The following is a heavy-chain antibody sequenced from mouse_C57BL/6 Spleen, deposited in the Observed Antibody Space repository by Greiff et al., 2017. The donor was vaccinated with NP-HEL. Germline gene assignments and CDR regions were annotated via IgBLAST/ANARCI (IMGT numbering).Heavy chain of an antibody. CDR2: INPSNGGT. D-gene: IGHD1-1*01. Sequence: VQLQQPGTELVKPGASVKLSCKASGYTFTSYWMHWVKQRPGQGLEWIGNINPSNGGTNYNEKFKSKATLAVDKSSSTAYMQLSSLTSEDSAVYCCAREGEDGSSYEGYWGQGTLVTVSA. CDR3: AREGEDGSSYEGY. CDR1: GYTFTSYW. J-gene: IGHJ3*01. V-gene: IGHV1-53*01.